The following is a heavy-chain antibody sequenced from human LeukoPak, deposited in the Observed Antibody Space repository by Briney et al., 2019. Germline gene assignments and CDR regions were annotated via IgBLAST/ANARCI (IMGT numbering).Heavy chain of an antibody. CDR3: ARGRPDGSGSYYKFDP. J-gene: IGHJ5*02. CDR2: IFYSGST. D-gene: IGHD3-10*01. Sequence: SETLSLTCTVSGGSISRSSYYWGWIRQPPGKGLEWIGSIFYSGSTYYNPSLKSRVTISVNTSKKQFSLKLSSVTAADTAVYYCARGRPDGSGSYYKFDPWGQGTLVTVSS. V-gene: IGHV4-39*01. CDR1: GGSISRSSYY.